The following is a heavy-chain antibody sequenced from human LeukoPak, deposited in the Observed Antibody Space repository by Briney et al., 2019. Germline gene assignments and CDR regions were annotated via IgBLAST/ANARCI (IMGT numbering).Heavy chain of an antibody. D-gene: IGHD3-10*01. CDR2: INHSGST. CDR3: VRTGGSGRYYDY. CDR1: GGSFSGYY. J-gene: IGHJ4*02. V-gene: IGHV4-34*01. Sequence: SETLSLTCAVYGGSFSGYYWSWIRQPPGKGLEWIGEINHSGSTNYNPSLKSRVTISVDTSKNQFSLKLSSVTAADTAVYYCVRTGGSGRYYDYWGQGTLVTVSS.